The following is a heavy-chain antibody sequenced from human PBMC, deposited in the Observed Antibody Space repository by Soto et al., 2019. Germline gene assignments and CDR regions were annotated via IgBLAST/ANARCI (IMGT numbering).Heavy chain of an antibody. V-gene: IGHV4-31*03. J-gene: IGHJ4*02. CDR3: ARGRTSSPTPGDY. CDR2: IYYSGST. D-gene: IGHD2-2*01. Sequence: SETPSPTCTVSGGSISSGGYYWSWIRQHPGKGLEWIGYIYYSGSTYYNPSLKSRVTISVDTSKNQFSLKLSSVTAADTAVYYCARGRTSSPTPGDYWGQGTLVTVSS. CDR1: GGSISSGGYY.